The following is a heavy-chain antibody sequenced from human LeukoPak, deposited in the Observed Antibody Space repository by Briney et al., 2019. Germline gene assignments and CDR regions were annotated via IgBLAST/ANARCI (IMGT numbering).Heavy chain of an antibody. Sequence: PSETLSLTCTVSGVSISSYYWSWIRQPPGKGLEWIGYIYYSGSTNYNPSLKSRVTISVDTSKNQFSLKLSSVTAADTAVYYCARWNYDILTGSPYYYYMDVWGKGTTVTISS. CDR1: GVSISSYY. V-gene: IGHV4-59*01. CDR3: ARWNYDILTGSPYYYYMDV. D-gene: IGHD3-9*01. CDR2: IYYSGST. J-gene: IGHJ6*03.